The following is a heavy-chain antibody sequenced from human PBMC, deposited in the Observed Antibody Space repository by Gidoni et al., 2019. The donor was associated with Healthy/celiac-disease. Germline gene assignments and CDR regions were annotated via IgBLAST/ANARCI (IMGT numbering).Heavy chain of an antibody. Sequence: EVQLVESGGGLVQPGRSLRLSCEASGFTFDDYAMHWVRQAPGKGLECVSGIRWNSGSIGYADSVKGRFTISRDNAKNSLYLQMNSLRAEDTALYYCAKDTSAGPNAAAGPNDAFDIWGQGTMVTVSS. CDR3: AKDTSAGPNAAAGPNDAFDI. CDR2: IRWNSGSI. CDR1: GFTFDDYA. D-gene: IGHD6-13*01. V-gene: IGHV3-9*01. J-gene: IGHJ3*02.